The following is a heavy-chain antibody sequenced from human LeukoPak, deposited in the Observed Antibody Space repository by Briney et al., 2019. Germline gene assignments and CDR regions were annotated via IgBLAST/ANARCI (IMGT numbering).Heavy chain of an antibody. CDR3: ARRYDNTGYYVY. J-gene: IGHJ4*02. D-gene: IGHD3-22*01. CDR2: IYPGDSDT. Sequence: GESLKISCKGFGYTFTSYWIAWVRQRPGKGLEWMGIIYPGDSDTRYSKSFQGQVTISADKSINTAYLQWSSMKASDTAMYYCARRYDNTGYYVYWGQGTMVTVSS. V-gene: IGHV5-51*01. CDR1: GYTFTSYW.